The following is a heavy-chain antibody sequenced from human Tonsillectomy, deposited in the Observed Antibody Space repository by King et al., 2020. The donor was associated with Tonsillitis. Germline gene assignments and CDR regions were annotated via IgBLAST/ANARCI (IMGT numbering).Heavy chain of an antibody. CDR2: ISHDGDIK. CDR1: GFTFSSYG. J-gene: IGHJ4*02. Sequence: VQLVESGGGVVQPGRSLRLSCAASGFTFSSYGMHRIRQAPGKGLEWVALISHDGDIKYYADSVQGRLTISRDDSKSTVYLQMNSLRVEDTAVYYCAKEIGLYNFWSGYFDCWGQGTLVTVSS. V-gene: IGHV3-30*18. D-gene: IGHD3-3*01. CDR3: AKEIGLYNFWSGYFDC.